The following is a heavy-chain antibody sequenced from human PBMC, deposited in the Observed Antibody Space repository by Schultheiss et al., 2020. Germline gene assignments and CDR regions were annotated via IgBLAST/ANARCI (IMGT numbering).Heavy chain of an antibody. CDR1: GGSISSGGYY. Sequence: SATLSLTCTVSGGSISSGGYYWSWIRQPAGKGLEWIGRIYTSGSTNYNPSLKSRVTMSVDTSKNQFSLKLNSVTAADTAVYYCARAPPAYCGGFCSPFYFDYWGQGAQV. CDR2: IYTSGST. J-gene: IGHJ4*02. CDR3: ARAPPAYCGGFCSPFYFDY. V-gene: IGHV4-61*02. D-gene: IGHD2-21*01.